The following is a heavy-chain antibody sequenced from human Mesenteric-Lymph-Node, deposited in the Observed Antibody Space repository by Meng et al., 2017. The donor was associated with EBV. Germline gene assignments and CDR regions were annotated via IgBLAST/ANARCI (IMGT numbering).Heavy chain of an antibody. CDR3: ANTYVFEY. Sequence: EVQLVESCEGMLPPTCAVSVSFAASGRCFSRDARSSGHQPPGKGRKCEEDSTDYGACTDYEVSVKVRFTISKDYPKNSLYLQMDTLRADGTAVYDCANTYVFEYWGQGTLVTVSS. V-gene: IGHV3-23*04. CDR2: STDYGACT. J-gene: IGHJ4*02. D-gene: IGHD2/OR15-2a*01. CDR1: GRCFSRDA.